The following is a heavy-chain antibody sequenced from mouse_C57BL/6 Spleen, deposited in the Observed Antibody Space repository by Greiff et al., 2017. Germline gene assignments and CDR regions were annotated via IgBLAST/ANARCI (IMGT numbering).Heavy chain of an antibody. J-gene: IGHJ4*01. CDR1: GYTFTGYW. D-gene: IGHD1-1*01. CDR3: ARGAITTVVATDYAMAY. V-gene: IGHV1-9*01. CDR2: ILPGSGST. Sequence: VQLQESGAELMKPGASVKLSCKATGYTFTGYWIEWVKQRPGHGLEWIGEILPGSGSTNYNEKFKGKATFTADTSSNTAYMQLSSLTTEDSAIYYCARGAITTVVATDYAMAYWGQGTSVTVSS.